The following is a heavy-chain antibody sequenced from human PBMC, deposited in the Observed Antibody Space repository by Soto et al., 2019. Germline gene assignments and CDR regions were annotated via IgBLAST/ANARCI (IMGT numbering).Heavy chain of an antibody. CDR1: GFTVSGNY. D-gene: IGHD3-16*01. V-gene: IGHV3-66*01. J-gene: IGHJ4*02. CDR2: MYLAGST. Sequence: PGGSLRLSCAASGFTVSGNYMSWVRQAPGKGLEWVSVMYLAGSTYYADSVKGRFTISRDDCKNTVFLHMNTLRVEDTAVYYCARALSRLRSGFDCWGQGTLVTVSS. CDR3: ARALSRLRSGFDC.